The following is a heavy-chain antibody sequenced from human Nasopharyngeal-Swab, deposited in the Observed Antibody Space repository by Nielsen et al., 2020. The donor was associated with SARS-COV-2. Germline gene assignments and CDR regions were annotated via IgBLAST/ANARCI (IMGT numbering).Heavy chain of an antibody. CDR1: GYTFTSYY. V-gene: IGHV1-2*06. CDR2: INPNSGGT. CDR3: ARGYYYDSLDAFDI. D-gene: IGHD3-22*01. J-gene: IGHJ3*02. Sequence: ASVKVSCKASGYTFTSYYMHWVRQAPGQGLEWMGRINPNSGGTNYAQKFQGRVTMTRDTSISTAYMELSRLRSDDPAVYYCARGYYYDSLDAFDIWGQGTMVTVSS.